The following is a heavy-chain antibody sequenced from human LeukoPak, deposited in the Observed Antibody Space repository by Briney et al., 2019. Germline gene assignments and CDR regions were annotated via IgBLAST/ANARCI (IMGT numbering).Heavy chain of an antibody. CDR3: AKGGWLDD. CDR1: GFDFNFFD. D-gene: IGHD6-19*01. Sequence: GGSLRLSCAASGFDFNFFDMSWARQAPGKGPEWVSVINGRGEGTTHYADPVNGRFTISRDNSKNTLYLQMNNLRAGDTALYYCAKGGWLDDWGQGTQVTVSS. V-gene: IGHV3-23*01. J-gene: IGHJ4*02. CDR2: INGRGEGTT.